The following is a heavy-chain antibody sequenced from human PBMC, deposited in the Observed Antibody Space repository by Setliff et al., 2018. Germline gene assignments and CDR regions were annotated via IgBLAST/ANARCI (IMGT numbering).Heavy chain of an antibody. D-gene: IGHD5-12*01. V-gene: IGHV4-38-2*01. CDR3: ARLGGLLVATMPFDY. Sequence: LSLTCAVSGFSITNGYYWGWIRQSPGRGLEWIANIFQSGITFYNPSLKSRVTMSLDTSTNQFSLKLRSVTAADTAVYYCARLGGLLVATMPFDYWGQGIPVTVSS. J-gene: IGHJ4*02. CDR2: IFQSGIT. CDR1: GFSITNGYY.